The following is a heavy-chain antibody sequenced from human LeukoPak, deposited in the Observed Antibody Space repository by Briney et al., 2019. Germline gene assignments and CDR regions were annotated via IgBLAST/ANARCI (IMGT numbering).Heavy chain of an antibody. CDR3: AKEASGQAFDY. CDR1: GFTFSSYA. Sequence: GKSLRLSCEASGFTFSSYAMHWVRQAPGKGLEWVAVISYDGSNKYYADAVKGRFTISRDNSKNTLYLQMNSLRAEDTAVYYCAKEASGQAFDYWGQGTLVTVSS. D-gene: IGHD7-27*01. CDR2: ISYDGSNK. V-gene: IGHV3-30-3*01. J-gene: IGHJ4*02.